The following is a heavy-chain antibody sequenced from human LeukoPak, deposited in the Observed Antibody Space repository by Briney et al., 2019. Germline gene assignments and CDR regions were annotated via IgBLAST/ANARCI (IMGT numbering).Heavy chain of an antibody. D-gene: IGHD5-24*01. CDR3: ASGRDGYNLY. CDR2: INTKSGMT. Sequence: ASVKVSCKASGYTFTRYDINWVRQATGQGLEWMGWINTKSGMTGHAQKFQGRVTITRNTSISTAYMELSSLRSEDTAVYYCASGRDGYNLYWGQGTLVTVSS. CDR1: GYTFTRYD. V-gene: IGHV1-8*03. J-gene: IGHJ4*02.